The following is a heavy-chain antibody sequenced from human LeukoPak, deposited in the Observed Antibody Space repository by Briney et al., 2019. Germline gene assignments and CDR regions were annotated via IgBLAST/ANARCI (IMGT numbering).Heavy chain of an antibody. D-gene: IGHD4-17*01. CDR1: GGSISSGGYS. CDR3: ARRYGDYGEYYFDY. J-gene: IGHJ4*02. V-gene: IGHV4-30-2*01. Sequence: SQTLSLTCAVSGGSISSGGYSWSWIRQPPGKGLEWIGYIYHSGSTYYNPSLKSRVTKSVDRSKNQFSLKLSSVTAADTAVYYCARRYGDYGEYYFDYWGQGTLVTVSS. CDR2: IYHSGST.